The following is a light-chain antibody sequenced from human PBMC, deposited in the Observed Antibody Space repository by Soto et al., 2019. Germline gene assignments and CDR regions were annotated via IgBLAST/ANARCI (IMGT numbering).Light chain of an antibody. CDR1: PSSHSN. V-gene: IGKV3-15*01. Sequence: EIGMTQTPAPLSVSPGERATLSCRASPSSHSNLAWYQQKPGQAPRLPIYEASTRATGIPAVFSGSGSWSEFTLTISSLQSEDFAVYYCQQYNNWPLTCGQGTKVEIK. CDR3: QQYNNWPLT. CDR2: EAS. J-gene: IGKJ1*01.